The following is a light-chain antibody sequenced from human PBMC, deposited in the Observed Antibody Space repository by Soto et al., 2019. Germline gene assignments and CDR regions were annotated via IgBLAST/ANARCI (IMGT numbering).Light chain of an antibody. CDR1: QSVSSSY. CDR3: QQYGRSLWT. Sequence: EIVLTQSPGTLSLSPGERATLSCRASQSVSSSYLAWYQQKPGQAPRLLIYGASSRATGIPDRFSGSGSGTDFTLTISRLEAEDSAMDYCQQYGRSLWTFGQGTKVDIK. CDR2: GAS. V-gene: IGKV3-20*01. J-gene: IGKJ1*01.